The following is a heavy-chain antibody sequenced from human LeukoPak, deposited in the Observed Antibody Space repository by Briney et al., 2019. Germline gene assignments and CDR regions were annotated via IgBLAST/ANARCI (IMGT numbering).Heavy chain of an antibody. V-gene: IGHV1-2*02. CDR3: ARRYCSGGSCYSGDY. J-gene: IGHJ4*02. D-gene: IGHD2-15*01. CDR1: GYTFTGYY. CDR2: INPNSGGT. Sequence: ASVKVSCKASGYTFTGYYMHWVRQAPGQGLEWMGWINPNSGGTNYAQKFQGRVTMTRDTSISTAYMELSRLRSDDTAVYYCARRYCSGGSCYSGDYWGQGTLVTVSS.